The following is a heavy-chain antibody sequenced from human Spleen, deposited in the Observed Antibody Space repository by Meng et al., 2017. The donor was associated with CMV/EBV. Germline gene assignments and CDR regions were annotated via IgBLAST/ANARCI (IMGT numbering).Heavy chain of an antibody. Sequence: GESLKISCAASGFTVSSSYMSWVRQAPGKGLQWVSVIYSGGSTYYADSVKGRFTISRDNSKNTLHLQMNSLRVDDTAVYYCARDYSCDYWGQGTLVTVSS. D-gene: IGHD3-10*01. J-gene: IGHJ4*02. CDR3: ARDYSCDY. CDR2: IYSGGST. CDR1: GFTVSSSY. V-gene: IGHV3-66*02.